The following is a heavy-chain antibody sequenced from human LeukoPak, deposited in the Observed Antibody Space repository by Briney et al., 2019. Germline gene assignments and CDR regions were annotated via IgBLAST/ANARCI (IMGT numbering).Heavy chain of an antibody. D-gene: IGHD1-1*01. CDR3: AKEVQVERRKDGFDI. V-gene: IGHV3-30*18. CDR2: ISYDGSNK. Sequence: GGSLRLSCAASGFTFSSYGMHWVRQAPGKGLEWVAVISYDGSNKYYADSVKGRFTISRDNSKNTLYLQMNSLRAEDMAVYYCAKEVQVERRKDGFDIWGQGTMVTVSS. CDR1: GFTFSSYG. J-gene: IGHJ3*02.